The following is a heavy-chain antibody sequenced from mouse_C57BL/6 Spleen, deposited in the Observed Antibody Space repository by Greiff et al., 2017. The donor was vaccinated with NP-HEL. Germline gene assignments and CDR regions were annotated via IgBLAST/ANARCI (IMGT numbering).Heavy chain of an antibody. CDR2: ISSGSSTI. Sequence: EVKLMESGGGLVKPGGSLKLSCAASGFTFSDYGMHWVRQAPEKGLEWVAYISSGSSTIYYADTVKGRFTISRDNAKNTLFLQMTSLRSEDTAMYYCARPHYYGSSYVAWFAYWGQRTLVTVSA. CDR1: GFTFSDYG. D-gene: IGHD1-1*01. CDR3: ARPHYYGSSYVAWFAY. V-gene: IGHV5-17*01. J-gene: IGHJ3*01.